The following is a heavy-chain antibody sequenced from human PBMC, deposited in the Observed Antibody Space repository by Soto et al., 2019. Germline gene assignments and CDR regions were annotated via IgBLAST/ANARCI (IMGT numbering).Heavy chain of an antibody. D-gene: IGHD3-10*01. CDR3: ANGRATYGLLTHDY. Sequence: GGSLRLSCAASGFSFRNYAMSWVRQAPGRGLEWISTLTGSSSNIYYADSVKGRFAISRDNSRNTLYLQMNSLTAEDTAVYYCANGRATYGLLTHDYWGQGTPGHRLL. CDR2: LTGSSSNI. CDR1: GFSFRNYA. V-gene: IGHV3-23*01. J-gene: IGHJ4*02.